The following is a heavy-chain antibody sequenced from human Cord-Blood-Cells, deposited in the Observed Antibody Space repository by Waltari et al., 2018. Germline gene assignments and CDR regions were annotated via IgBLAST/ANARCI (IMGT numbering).Heavy chain of an antibody. CDR1: GWSFSGHY. CDR3: ARELTDDAFDI. J-gene: IGHJ3*02. CDR2: INHSGST. Sequence: QVQLQQWGAGLLKPSETLSLTCAVDGWSFSGHYWIWIRQPPGKGLEWIGEINHSGSTNYDPSLKSRVTISVDTSKNQFSLKLSSVTAADTAVYYCARELTDDAFDIWGQGTMVTVSS. D-gene: IGHD7-27*01. V-gene: IGHV4-34*01.